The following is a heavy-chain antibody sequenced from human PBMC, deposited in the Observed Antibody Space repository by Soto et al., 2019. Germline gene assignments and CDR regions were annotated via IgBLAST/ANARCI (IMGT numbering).Heavy chain of an antibody. CDR3: AKGLFGMVDPSMDV. V-gene: IGHV3-30*18. CDR2: ISYNGNNK. D-gene: IGHD3-3*01. J-gene: IGHJ6*02. CDR1: EFTFSSHG. Sequence: LRLSCAASEFTFSSHGMHWVRQAPGKGLEWVAVISYNGNNKYYEDSVKGRFTISRDNSKNTLYLHMNSLRSDDTAVYFCAKGLFGMVDPSMDVWGQGTTVTVSS.